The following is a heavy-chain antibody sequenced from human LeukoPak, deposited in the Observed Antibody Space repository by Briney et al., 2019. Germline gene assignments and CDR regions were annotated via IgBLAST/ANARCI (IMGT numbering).Heavy chain of an antibody. J-gene: IGHJ1*01. V-gene: IGHV3-53*01. CDR3: ASLEGGPSDGR. D-gene: IGHD3-3*01. CDR2: IYSGGTT. CDR1: GFPVRSRY. Sequence: GGSLRLSCEVSGFPVRSRYMTWVRQPPGKGLECVAVIYSGGTTYHIDSVKGRFTISRDISKSTMYLEMNNLRVEDTATYYCASLEGGPSDGRWGQGTLVIVSS.